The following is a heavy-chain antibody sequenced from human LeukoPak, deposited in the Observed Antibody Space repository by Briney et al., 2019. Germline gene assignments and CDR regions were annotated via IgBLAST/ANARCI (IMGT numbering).Heavy chain of an antibody. J-gene: IGHJ4*02. CDR3: TRSGYRHPYHFDS. Sequence: SGGSLRLSCAASGFTFSSYAINWVRQAPGKGLEWVSEISGSGDNTYYADSVKGRFTISRDNSKNTLSLQMNSLRVEDTAIYYCTRSGYRHPYHFDSWGQGTLVTVSS. V-gene: IGHV3-23*01. D-gene: IGHD3-22*01. CDR2: ISGSGDNT. CDR1: GFTFSSYA.